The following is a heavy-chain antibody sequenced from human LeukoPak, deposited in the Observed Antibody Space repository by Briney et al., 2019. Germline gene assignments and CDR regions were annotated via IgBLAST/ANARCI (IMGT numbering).Heavy chain of an antibody. V-gene: IGHV1-24*01. Sequence: ASVKVSCKVSGYTLTELSMHWVRQAPGKGLEWMGGFDPEDGETIYAQKFQGRVTITADESTSTAYMELSSLRSEDTAVYYCARVEVLGAVADFDYWGQGTLVTVSS. J-gene: IGHJ4*02. CDR1: GYTLTELS. D-gene: IGHD6-19*01. CDR3: ARVEVLGAVADFDY. CDR2: FDPEDGET.